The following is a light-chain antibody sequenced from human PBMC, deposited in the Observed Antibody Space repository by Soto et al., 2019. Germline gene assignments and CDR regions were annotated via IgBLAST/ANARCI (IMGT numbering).Light chain of an antibody. CDR2: GAS. Sequence: DIVMTQSPATLSVSPGERATLSCRASQSINTNLAWYQQKPGQAPRLLIYGASTRATVIPARFSGSGSGTEFTLTISGLQADDFAVYYCLQYHHWPPKVTFGPGTRVDI. CDR3: LQYHHWPPKVT. V-gene: IGKV3-15*01. J-gene: IGKJ3*01. CDR1: QSINTN.